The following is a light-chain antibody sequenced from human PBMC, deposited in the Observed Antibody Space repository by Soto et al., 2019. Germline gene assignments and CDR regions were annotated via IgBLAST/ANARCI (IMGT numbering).Light chain of an antibody. CDR3: SSYTSSSSLGV. CDR2: DVR. Sequence: QSVLTQLASVSGSPGQSITISCTGTSSDVGGYNYVSWYQQHPGKAPKLMIYDVRNRPSGVSNRFSGSKSGNSASLTISGLQAEDEADYYCSSYTSSSSLGVFGAGTKVTVL. V-gene: IGLV2-14*01. CDR1: SSDVGGYNY. J-gene: IGLJ1*01.